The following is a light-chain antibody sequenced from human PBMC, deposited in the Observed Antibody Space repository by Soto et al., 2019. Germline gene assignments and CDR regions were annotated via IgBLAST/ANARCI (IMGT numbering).Light chain of an antibody. Sequence: QSALTQPRSVSGSPGQSVTISCTGTSSDVGGYNYVSWFQQHPGKAPKLMINDVSKRPSGVPDRFSGSKSGNTASLTISGLQAEDEADYYCCSYAGSYTFLFGGGTQLTVL. CDR3: CSYAGSYTFL. CDR1: SSDVGGYNY. CDR2: DVS. V-gene: IGLV2-11*01. J-gene: IGLJ2*01.